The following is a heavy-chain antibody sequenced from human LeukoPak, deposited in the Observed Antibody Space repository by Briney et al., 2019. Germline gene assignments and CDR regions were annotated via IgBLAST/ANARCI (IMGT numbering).Heavy chain of an antibody. Sequence: PGVSLRLSCAASGLVFGSYAMSWVRQAPGKGLEWVSSISGIGGTADYADSVKGRLTISRDNSKNTLYLQMNSLRVEDTAIYYCAKKRFGEFFDYWGQGTLVTVSS. CDR2: ISGIGGTA. J-gene: IGHJ4*02. CDR1: GLVFGSYA. CDR3: AKKRFGEFFDY. V-gene: IGHV3-23*01. D-gene: IGHD3-10*01.